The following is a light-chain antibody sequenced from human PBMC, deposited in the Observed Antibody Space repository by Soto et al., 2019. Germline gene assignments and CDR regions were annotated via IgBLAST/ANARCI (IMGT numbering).Light chain of an antibody. CDR3: QQYYHWPRT. CDR1: QSVGSN. Sequence: QSPATLSVSPGERVTLSCRASQSVGSNLAWFQQKPGQAPRLLMYAASTRPTSIAARFSGSGSGTDFILTITSPQSEDSGVFYCQQYYHWPRTFGQGTKVDIK. J-gene: IGKJ1*01. CDR2: AAS. V-gene: IGKV3-15*01.